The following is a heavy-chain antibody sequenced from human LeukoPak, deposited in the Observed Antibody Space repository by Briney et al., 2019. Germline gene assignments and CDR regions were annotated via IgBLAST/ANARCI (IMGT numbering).Heavy chain of an antibody. V-gene: IGHV3-30*02. CDR3: ANRRGTQILGNNIDI. J-gene: IGHJ3*02. Sequence: GGSLRLSCAASGFTFSNYGMHWVRQAPDKGREWVAFLQKDGSDIHYADSVEGRFTISRDNSKNSLYLQMNSLRAEDTAVYYCANRRGTQILGNNIDIWGQGTLVTVSS. D-gene: IGHD1-1*01. CDR2: LQKDGSDI. CDR1: GFTFSNYG.